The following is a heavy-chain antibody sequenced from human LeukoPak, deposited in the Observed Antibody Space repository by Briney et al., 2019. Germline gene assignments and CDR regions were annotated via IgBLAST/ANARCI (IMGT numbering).Heavy chain of an antibody. CDR3: ARGWTSSGWYAAPSFDP. Sequence: SETLSLTCAVYGGSFSGYYWSWIRQPPGKGLEWIGEINHSGSTNYNPSLKSRVTISVDTSKNQFSLKLSSVTAADTAVYYCARGWTSSGWYAAPSFDPWGQGTLVTVSS. CDR2: INHSGST. J-gene: IGHJ5*02. V-gene: IGHV4-34*01. CDR1: GGSFSGYY. D-gene: IGHD6-19*01.